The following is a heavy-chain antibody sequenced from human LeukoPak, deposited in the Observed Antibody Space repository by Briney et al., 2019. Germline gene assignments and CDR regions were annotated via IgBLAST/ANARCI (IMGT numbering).Heavy chain of an antibody. Sequence: GRSLRLSCAASGFTFSSYAMHWVRQAPGKGLEWVAVISYDGSNKYYADSVKGRFTISRDNSRNTLHLQVNSLRAEDTAVYSCAKASLRYFDWFSDYWGQGTLVTVSS. J-gene: IGHJ4*02. V-gene: IGHV3-30*18. D-gene: IGHD3-9*01. CDR2: ISYDGSNK. CDR3: AKASLRYFDWFSDY. CDR1: GFTFSSYA.